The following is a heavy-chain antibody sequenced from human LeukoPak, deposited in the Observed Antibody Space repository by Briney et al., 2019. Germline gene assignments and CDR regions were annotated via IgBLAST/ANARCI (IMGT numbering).Heavy chain of an antibody. J-gene: IGHJ6*04. Sequence: PGGSLRLSCGASGFTFSSYAMNWVRQAPGKGLEWVSSITSSGRYIYYADSVKGRFTISRDNAKNSLYLQMNSLRAEDTAVYYCAELGITMIGGVWGKGTTVTISS. CDR3: AELGITMIGGV. CDR2: ITSSGRYI. V-gene: IGHV3-21*01. CDR1: GFTFSSYA. D-gene: IGHD3-10*02.